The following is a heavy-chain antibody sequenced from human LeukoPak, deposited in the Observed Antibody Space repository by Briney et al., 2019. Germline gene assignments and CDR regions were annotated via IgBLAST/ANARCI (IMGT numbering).Heavy chain of an antibody. V-gene: IGHV4-39*07. D-gene: IGHD1-26*01. CDR2: IYYSGST. CDR1: GGSISSSSYY. Sequence: SETLSLTCTVSGGSISSSSYYWGWIRQPPGKGLEWIGSIYYSGSTYYNPSLKSRVTISVDTSKNQFSLKLSSVTAADTAVYYCARGSSAVGAFFDYWGQGTLVTVSS. J-gene: IGHJ4*02. CDR3: ARGSSAVGAFFDY.